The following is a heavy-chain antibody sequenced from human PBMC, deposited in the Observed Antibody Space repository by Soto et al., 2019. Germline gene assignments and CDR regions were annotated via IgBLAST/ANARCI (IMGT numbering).Heavy chain of an antibody. CDR2: INPSGGST. Sequence: AVKVSCKASGYTFTSYYLHLVRQAPGQGLEWMGIINPSGGSTSYAQKFQGRVTMTRDTSTSTVYMELSSLRSEDTAVYYCARDDHFEYSSSLPFDYWGQGTRVTVSS. CDR3: ARDDHFEYSSSLPFDY. D-gene: IGHD6-6*01. CDR1: GYTFTSYY. V-gene: IGHV1-46*01. J-gene: IGHJ4*02.